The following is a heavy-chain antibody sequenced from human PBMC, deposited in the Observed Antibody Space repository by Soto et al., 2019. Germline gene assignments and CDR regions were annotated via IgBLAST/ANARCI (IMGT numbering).Heavy chain of an antibody. V-gene: IGHV3-74*01. Sequence: EVQLVESGGGLVQPGGSLRLSCAASGFTFNTYWMQWVRQAPGKGLVWVSRIKSDGSYTNYADSVKGRFTISRDNAKNTLFCQMNSLGAEDTAVYYCATGGSGYFTYWGQGTLVTVSS. CDR2: IKSDGSYT. D-gene: IGHD3-22*01. CDR1: GFTFNTYW. CDR3: ATGGSGYFTY. J-gene: IGHJ4*02.